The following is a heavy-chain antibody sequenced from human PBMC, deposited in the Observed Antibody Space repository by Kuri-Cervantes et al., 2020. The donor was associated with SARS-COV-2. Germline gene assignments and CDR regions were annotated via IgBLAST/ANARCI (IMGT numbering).Heavy chain of an antibody. CDR1: GFTFSSYA. J-gene: IGHJ4*02. Sequence: SCAASGFTFSSYAMHWVRQAPGKGLEWVAVMSYDGSNKYYADSVKGRFTISRDNSKNTLYLQMNSLRAEDTAVYYCARDPEYSSGWYERGYYFDYWGQGTLVTVSS. V-gene: IGHV3-30-3*01. CDR2: MSYDGSNK. D-gene: IGHD6-19*01. CDR3: ARDPEYSSGWYERGYYFDY.